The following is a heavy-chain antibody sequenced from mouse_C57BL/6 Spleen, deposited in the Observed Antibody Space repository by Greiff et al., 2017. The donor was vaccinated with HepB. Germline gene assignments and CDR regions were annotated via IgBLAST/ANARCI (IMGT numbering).Heavy chain of an antibody. D-gene: IGHD2-1*01. CDR3: AKGLIYYGYYAMDY. V-gene: IGHV1-55*01. CDR1: GYTFTSYW. Sequence: QVQLQQPGAELVKPGASVKMSCKASGYTFTSYWITWVKQRPGQGLEWIGDIYPGSGSTNYNEKFKSKATLTVDTSSSTAYMQLSSLTSEDSAVYYCAKGLIYYGYYAMDYWGQGTSVTVSS. CDR2: IYPGSGST. J-gene: IGHJ4*01.